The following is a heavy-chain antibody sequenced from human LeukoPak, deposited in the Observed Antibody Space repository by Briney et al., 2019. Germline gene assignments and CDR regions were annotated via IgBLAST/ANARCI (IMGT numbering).Heavy chain of an antibody. CDR2: IYPSGGT. CDR3: AREYGDVDY. Sequence: PSETLSLTGTVSGGSISGFYWSWIRQPAGKGLEWIGRIYPSGGTNYNPSLKSRVTMSTDTSKNQFSLKLRSVTAADTAVYYCAREYGDVDYWGQGTLVTVSS. V-gene: IGHV4-4*07. CDR1: GGSISGFY. J-gene: IGHJ4*02. D-gene: IGHD2-21*01.